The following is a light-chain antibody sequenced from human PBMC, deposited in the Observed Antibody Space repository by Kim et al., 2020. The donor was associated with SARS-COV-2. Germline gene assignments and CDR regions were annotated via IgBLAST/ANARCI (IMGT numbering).Light chain of an antibody. V-gene: IGKV3-20*01. CDR3: HQYDTYPRT. CDR2: GAS. CDR1: QSFIPSN. Sequence: PPGERPPPPGRAIQSFIPSNFAFYPDMPGHPPRPLISGASNTATYIPDRFGGSGSGTSFTLTISRLEPEDFAVYYCHQYDTYPRTFGPGTKVDIK. J-gene: IGKJ3*01.